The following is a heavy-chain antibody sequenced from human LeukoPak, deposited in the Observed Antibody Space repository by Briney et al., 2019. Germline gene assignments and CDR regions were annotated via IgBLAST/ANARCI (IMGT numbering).Heavy chain of an antibody. Sequence: SETLSLTCTVSGGSISSYYWSWIRQPPGKGLEWIGYIYYSGSTNYNLSLKSRVTISVDTSKNQFSLKLSSVTAADTAVYYCARDGGSTIFGVVTIGAFDIWGQGTMVTVSS. CDR3: ARDGGSTIFGVVTIGAFDI. CDR1: GGSISSYY. J-gene: IGHJ3*02. V-gene: IGHV4-59*01. D-gene: IGHD3-3*01. CDR2: IYYSGST.